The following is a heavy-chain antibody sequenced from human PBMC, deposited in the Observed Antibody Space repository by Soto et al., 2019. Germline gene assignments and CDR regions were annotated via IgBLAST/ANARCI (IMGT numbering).Heavy chain of an antibody. V-gene: IGHV3-23*01. Sequence: PGGSLRLSCAASGFTFSEYAMSWVRQAPGKGLEWVSAISGSGGSTYYADSVKGRFTISRDNSKNTLYLQMNSLRAEDTAVYYCAKDWTAMVTGSFDYWGQGTLVTVSS. CDR3: AKDWTAMVTGSFDY. J-gene: IGHJ4*02. D-gene: IGHD5-18*01. CDR1: GFTFSEYA. CDR2: ISGSGGST.